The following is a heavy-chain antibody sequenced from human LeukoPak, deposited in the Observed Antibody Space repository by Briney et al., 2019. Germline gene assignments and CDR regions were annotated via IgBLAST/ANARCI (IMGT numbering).Heavy chain of an antibody. J-gene: IGHJ1*01. V-gene: IGHV4-59*01. Sequence: PSETLSLTCTVSGGSISSYYWSWIRQPPGKGLEWIGYIYYSGRTKYNPSLKSRVTISVDTSKNQFSLKLSSVTAADTAVYYCARAAVTTSRYFQHWGQGTLVTVSS. CDR3: ARAAVTTSRYFQH. CDR2: IYYSGRT. D-gene: IGHD4-17*01. CDR1: GGSISSYY.